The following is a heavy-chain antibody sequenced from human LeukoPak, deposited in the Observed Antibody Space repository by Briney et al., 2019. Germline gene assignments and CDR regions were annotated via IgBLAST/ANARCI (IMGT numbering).Heavy chain of an antibody. CDR3: ARLETFSYSFDY. CDR2: IRYDGSNK. D-gene: IGHD1-26*01. V-gene: IGHV3-33*01. CDR1: GFTFSSYG. Sequence: GGSLRLSCAASGFTFSSYGMHWVRQAPGKGLEWVAVIRYDGSNKYYADSVKGRFTISRDNSKNTLYLQMNSLRAEDTAVYYCARLETFSYSFDYWGQGTLVTVSS. J-gene: IGHJ4*02.